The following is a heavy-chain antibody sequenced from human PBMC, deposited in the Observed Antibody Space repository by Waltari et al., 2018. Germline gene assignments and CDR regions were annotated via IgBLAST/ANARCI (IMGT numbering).Heavy chain of an antibody. CDR2: ISWDGGST. D-gene: IGHD6-13*01. CDR1: GLVSDDYT. CDR3: AKALAAAGTGYFDY. Sequence: EVQVVETGGVVVQPGGLLRVSCAATGLVSDDYTINWDSPAPGKGLEWVSLISWDGGSTYYADSVKGRFTISRDNSKNSLYLQMNSLRTEDTALYYCAKALAAAGTGYFDYWGQGTLVTVSS. V-gene: IGHV3-43*01. J-gene: IGHJ4*02.